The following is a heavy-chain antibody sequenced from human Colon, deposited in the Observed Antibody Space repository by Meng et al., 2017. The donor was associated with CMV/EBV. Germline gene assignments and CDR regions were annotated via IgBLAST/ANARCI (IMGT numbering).Heavy chain of an antibody. D-gene: IGHD3-3*01. CDR1: GFTFNTYA. J-gene: IGHJ4*02. CDR3: ASYITIFGVVDY. Sequence: GGSLRLSCAASGFTFNTYAMAWVRQAPGKGLHWISAITGHSNYADYADSVKGRFIISRDSAQNSVYLQMSGLRVEDTAVYFCASYITIFGVVDYWGQGALVTVSS. V-gene: IGHV3-21*04. CDR2: ITGHSNYA.